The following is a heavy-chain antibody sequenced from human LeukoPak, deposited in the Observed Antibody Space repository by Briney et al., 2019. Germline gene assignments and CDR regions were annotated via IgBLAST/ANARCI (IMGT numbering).Heavy chain of an antibody. CDR3: ARASYDFWSGYLEGYGYYFDY. Sequence: SETLSLTCAVYGGSFSGYYWSWIRQPPGKGLEWIGEINHSGSTNYNPSLKSRVTISVVTSKNQFFLKLSSVTAADTAVYYCARASYDFWSGYLEGYGYYFDYWGQGTLVTVSS. D-gene: IGHD3-3*01. V-gene: IGHV4-34*09. CDR2: INHSGST. J-gene: IGHJ4*02. CDR1: GGSFSGYY.